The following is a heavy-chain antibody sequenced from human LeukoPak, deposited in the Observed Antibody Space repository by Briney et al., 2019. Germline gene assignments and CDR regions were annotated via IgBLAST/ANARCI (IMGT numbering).Heavy chain of an antibody. V-gene: IGHV1-2*06. CDR3: ARGRGAARSYYFDY. D-gene: IGHD6-6*01. J-gene: IGHJ4*02. CDR2: INPNSGGT. Sequence: ASVKVSCKASGYTLTGYYMHWVRQAPGQGLEWMGRINPNSGGTNYAQKFQGRVTMTRDTSISTAYMELSRLRSDDTAVYYCARGRGAARSYYFDYWGQGTLVTVSS. CDR1: GYTLTGYY.